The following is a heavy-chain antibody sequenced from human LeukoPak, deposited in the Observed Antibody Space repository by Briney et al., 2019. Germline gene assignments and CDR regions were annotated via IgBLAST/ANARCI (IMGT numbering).Heavy chain of an antibody. CDR1: GFTFSSYG. V-gene: IGHV3-7*01. Sequence: GRSLRLSCAASGFTFSSYGMHWLRQAPGKGLKWVANIKQDGSEKYYVDSVKGRLTISRDNAKNSLYLQMNSLRAEDTAVYYCARAQGPKVNFLTKKYYYYMDVWGKGTTVTISS. CDR3: ARAQGPKVNFLTKKYYYYMDV. D-gene: IGHD4-17*01. CDR2: IKQDGSEK. J-gene: IGHJ6*03.